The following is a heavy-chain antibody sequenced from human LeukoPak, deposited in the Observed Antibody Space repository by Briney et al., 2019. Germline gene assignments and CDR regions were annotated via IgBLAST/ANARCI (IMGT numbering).Heavy chain of an antibody. Sequence: PGGSLRLSCAASGFTFISYSMNWVRQAPGKGLEWVSSISSSSSSYIYYADSVKGRFTISRDNSKNSLYLQMNSLRAEDTAVYYCARASRGIAAAGYWFDPWGQGTLVTVSS. CDR1: GFTFISYS. CDR3: ARASRGIAAAGYWFDP. D-gene: IGHD6-13*01. J-gene: IGHJ5*02. CDR2: ISSSSSSYI. V-gene: IGHV3-21*01.